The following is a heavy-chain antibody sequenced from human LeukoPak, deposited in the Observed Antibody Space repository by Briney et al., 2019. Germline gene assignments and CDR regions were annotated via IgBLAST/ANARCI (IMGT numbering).Heavy chain of an antibody. Sequence: PGGSLRLSCAASGFTVSSNYMSWVRQAPGKGLEWVSTIGGSGGSTYYADSVKGRFTISRDTSKNTLYVQMNSLRAEDTPVYYCAKGGYSSARHNYFENWGQGSLVTVSS. V-gene: IGHV3-23*01. J-gene: IGHJ4*02. CDR1: GFTVSSNY. D-gene: IGHD6-19*01. CDR3: AKGGYSSARHNYFEN. CDR2: IGGSGGST.